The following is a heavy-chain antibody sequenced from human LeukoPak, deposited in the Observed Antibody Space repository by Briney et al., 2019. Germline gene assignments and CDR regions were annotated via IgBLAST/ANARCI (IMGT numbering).Heavy chain of an antibody. Sequence: PGGSLRLSCAASGFTFSSYAMSWVRQAPGKGLEWVSAISGSGGSTYYADSVKGRFTISRDNSKNTLYLQMNSLRAEDTAVYYCAKDPYCYDSSGYYRDYWGQGTLVTVSS. D-gene: IGHD3-22*01. CDR3: AKDPYCYDSSGYYRDY. CDR1: GFTFSSYA. CDR2: ISGSGGST. V-gene: IGHV3-23*01. J-gene: IGHJ4*02.